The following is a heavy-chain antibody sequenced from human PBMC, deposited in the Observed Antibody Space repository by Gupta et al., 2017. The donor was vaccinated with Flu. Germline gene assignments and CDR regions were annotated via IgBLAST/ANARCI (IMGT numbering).Heavy chain of an antibody. CDR2: INQDGSEK. D-gene: IGHD2-15*01. Sequence: NYWMSWIRQDRGKGLDRVANINQDGSEKYYEDAGKGLFTISRDNAKNLLYLQMNSLSAEAMAGYYCAGESLHSVVAQVGSYCGQLSLVTVSS. J-gene: IGHJ4*02. V-gene: IGHV3-7*01. CDR3: AGESLHSVVAQVGSY. CDR1: NYW.